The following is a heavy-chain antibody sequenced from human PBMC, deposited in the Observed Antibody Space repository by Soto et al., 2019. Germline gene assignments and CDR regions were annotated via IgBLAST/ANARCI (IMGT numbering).Heavy chain of an antibody. J-gene: IGHJ3*01. CDR2: IYHSGGS. V-gene: IGHV4-4*02. CDR3: ARGPRSGSYSVDGFDV. Sequence: QVQLQQSGPGLVNPSGTLSLTCVVSGAYISTSNWWSWVRQPPGKGLEWIGEIYHSGGSTYSPSLKSRVSMSVDKSRNQFSLRLTTVTAADTATYYCARGPRSGSYSVDGFDVWGQGTVVTVSS. CDR1: GAYISTSNW. D-gene: IGHD1-26*01.